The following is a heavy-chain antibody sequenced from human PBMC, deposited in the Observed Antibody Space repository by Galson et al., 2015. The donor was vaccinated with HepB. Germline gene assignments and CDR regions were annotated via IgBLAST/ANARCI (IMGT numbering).Heavy chain of an antibody. CDR2: IRSKAYGGTT. CDR1: GFTFGDYA. J-gene: IGHJ4*02. V-gene: IGHV3-49*04. Sequence: SLRLSCAASGFTFGDYAMSWVRQAPGKGLEWVGFIRSKAYGGTTEYAASVKGRFTISRDDSKSIAYLQMNSLKTEDTAVYYCTRDRRYLDYWGQGTLVTVSS. CDR3: TRDRRYLDY.